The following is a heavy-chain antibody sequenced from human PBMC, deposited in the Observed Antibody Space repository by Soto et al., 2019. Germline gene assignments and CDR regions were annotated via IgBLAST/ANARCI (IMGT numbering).Heavy chain of an antibody. CDR1: GYTFTSYY. CDR2: INPSGGST. J-gene: IGHJ6*03. D-gene: IGHD2-15*01. CDR3: ARGPYCSGGSCGPGYYYYYYMDV. V-gene: IGHV1-46*03. Sequence: ASVKVSCKASGYTFTSYYMHLVRQAPGQGLEWMGIINPSGGSTSYAQKFQGRVTMTRDTSTSTVYMELSSLRSEDTAVYYCARGPYCSGGSCGPGYYYYYYMDVWGKGTTVTVSS.